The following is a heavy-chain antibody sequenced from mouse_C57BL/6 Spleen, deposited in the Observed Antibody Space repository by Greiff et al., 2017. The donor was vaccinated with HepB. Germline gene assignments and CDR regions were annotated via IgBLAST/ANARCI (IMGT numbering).Heavy chain of an antibody. CDR2: IYPGDGDT. D-gene: IGHD4-1*01. CDR1: GYAFSSSW. V-gene: IGHV1-82*01. CDR3: AREGTGTYFDV. Sequence: VKLVESGPELVKPGASVKISCKASGYAFSSSWMNWVKQRPGKGLEWIGRIYPGDGDTNYNGKFKGKATLTADKSSSTAYMQLSSLTSEDSAVYFCAREGTGTYFDVWGTGTTVTVSS. J-gene: IGHJ1*03.